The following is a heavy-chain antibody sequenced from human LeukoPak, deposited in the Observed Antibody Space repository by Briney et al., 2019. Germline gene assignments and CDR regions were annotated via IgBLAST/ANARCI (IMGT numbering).Heavy chain of an antibody. CDR2: INHSGST. Sequence: SETLSLTCAVYGGSSSGYYWSWIRQPPGKGLEWIGEINHSGSTNYNPSLKSRVTISVDTSKNQFSLKLSSVTAADTAVYYCARGGDSLWWGYYGMDVWGQGTTVTVSS. CDR3: ARGGDSLWWGYYGMDV. D-gene: IGHD3-16*01. J-gene: IGHJ6*02. V-gene: IGHV4-34*01. CDR1: GGSSSGYY.